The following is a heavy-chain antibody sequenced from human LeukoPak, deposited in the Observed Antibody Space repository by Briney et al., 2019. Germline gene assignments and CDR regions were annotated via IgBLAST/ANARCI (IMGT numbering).Heavy chain of an antibody. CDR1: ANSLTKHW. D-gene: IGHD2-15*01. V-gene: IGHV5-51*01. Sequence: GESLKISCKASANSLTKHWIAWVRQMPGKGLELMGYIYPGDSDTRYSPSFQGQVTISADKSISTAYLQWSSLKASDTAMYYCARGGGGQTNWFDPWGQGTLVTVSS. CDR3: ARGGGGQTNWFDP. CDR2: IYPGDSDT. J-gene: IGHJ5*02.